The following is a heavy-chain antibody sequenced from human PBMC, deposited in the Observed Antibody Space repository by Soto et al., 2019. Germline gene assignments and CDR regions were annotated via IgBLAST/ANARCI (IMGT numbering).Heavy chain of an antibody. V-gene: IGHV3-30*18. Sequence: GGSLRLSCAASGFTFSSYGMHWVRQAPGKGLEWVAVISYDGSNKYYADSVKGRFTISRDNSKNTLYLQMNSLRAEDTAVYYCAKDRGIAARPYYYYYGMDVWGQGTTVTVSS. CDR3: AKDRGIAARPYYYYYGMDV. CDR1: GFTFSSYG. J-gene: IGHJ6*02. D-gene: IGHD6-6*01. CDR2: ISYDGSNK.